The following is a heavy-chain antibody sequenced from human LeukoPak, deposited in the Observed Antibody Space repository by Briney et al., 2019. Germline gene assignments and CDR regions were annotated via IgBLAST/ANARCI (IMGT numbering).Heavy chain of an antibody. V-gene: IGHV3-13*01. D-gene: IGHD2/OR15-2a*01. Sequence: GGSLRLSCAASGFTFSSYDMHWVRQATGKGLEWVSAIGTAGDTYYPGSVKGRFTISRDNAKNSLYLQMNSLRAEDTAVYYCARAEYGDWFDPWGQGTLVTVSS. CDR2: IGTAGDT. CDR1: GFTFSSYD. CDR3: ARAEYGDWFDP. J-gene: IGHJ5*02.